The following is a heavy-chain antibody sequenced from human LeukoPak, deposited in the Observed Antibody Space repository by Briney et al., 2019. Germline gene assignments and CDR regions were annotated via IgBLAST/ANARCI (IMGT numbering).Heavy chain of an antibody. CDR2: ITWSGGTT. Sequence: GGSLRLSCAASGFSFLDYTMHWVRQPPGKGLEWVSLITWSGGTTYYADSVKGRFTISRDNSKNSLYLQMNSLRTEDTALYYCAKEQIGGSLDYWGQGTLLTVSS. D-gene: IGHD3-10*01. CDR1: GFSFLDYT. CDR3: AKEQIGGSLDY. J-gene: IGHJ4*02. V-gene: IGHV3-43*01.